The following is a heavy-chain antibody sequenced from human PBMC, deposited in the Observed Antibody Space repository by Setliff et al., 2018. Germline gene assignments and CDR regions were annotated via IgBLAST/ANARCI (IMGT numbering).Heavy chain of an antibody. CDR1: GGSFSGYY. Sequence: ETLSLTCAVYGGSFSGYYWSWIRQPPGKRLEWIGEINHSGSTNYNPSLKSRVTISVDTSKNQFSLKLSSVTAADTAVYYCARGEGGSYLGAYYYYYMDVWGKGTTVTVSS. CDR2: INHSGST. CDR3: ARGEGGSYLGAYYYYYMDV. D-gene: IGHD1-26*01. V-gene: IGHV4-34*01. J-gene: IGHJ6*03.